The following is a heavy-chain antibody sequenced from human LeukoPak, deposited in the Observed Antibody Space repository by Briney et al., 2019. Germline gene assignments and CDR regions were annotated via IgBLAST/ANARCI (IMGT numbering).Heavy chain of an antibody. D-gene: IGHD3-10*01. CDR2: IIPIFGTA. J-gene: IGHJ4*02. CDR1: GGTFSSYA. Sequence: GASVKVSCKASGGTFSSYAISWVRQASGQGLEWMGGIIPIFGTANYAQKFQGRVTITADESTSTAYMELSSLRSEDTAVYYCARDEGSLGTMVRGLMNYWGQGTLVTVSS. CDR3: ARDEGSLGTMVRGLMNY. V-gene: IGHV1-69*13.